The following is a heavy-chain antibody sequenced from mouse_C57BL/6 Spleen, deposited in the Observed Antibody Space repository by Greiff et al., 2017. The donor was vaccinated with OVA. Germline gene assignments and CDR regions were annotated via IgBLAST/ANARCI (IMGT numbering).Heavy chain of an antibody. D-gene: IGHD1-1*01. CDR1: GFNIKDYY. CDR2: IDPEDGDT. V-gene: IGHV14-1*01. J-gene: IGHJ2*01. CDR3: TSYYYGSSYLYYFDY. Sequence: EVKLQQSGAELVRPGASVKLSCTASGFNIKDYYMHWVKQRPEQGLEWIGRIDPEDGDTEYAPKFQGKATMTADPSSNTAYLQLSSLTSEDTAVYYCTSYYYGSSYLYYFDYWGQGTTLTVSS.